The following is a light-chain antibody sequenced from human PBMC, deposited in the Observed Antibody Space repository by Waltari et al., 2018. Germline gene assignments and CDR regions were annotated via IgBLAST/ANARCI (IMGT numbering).Light chain of an antibody. CDR3: SSYISDDTLDV. CDR2: DVS. CDR1: SSDVGDYNY. V-gene: IGLV2-14*03. Sequence: QTALTQPASVSGSPGQSITISCAGTSSDVGDYNYVSWYQQYPGEAPKLIIYDVSPRPAGVSSRLSGSKSGNTASLTISGLQAEEEADYYCSSYISDDTLDVFGTGTKVTVL. J-gene: IGLJ1*01.